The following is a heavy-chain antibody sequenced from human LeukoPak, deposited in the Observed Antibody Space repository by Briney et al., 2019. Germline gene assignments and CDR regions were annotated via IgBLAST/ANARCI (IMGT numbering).Heavy chain of an antibody. J-gene: IGHJ4*02. CDR2: ISAYNGNT. CDR3: ARDLAPPTTAMDPFDY. Sequence: ASVKVPCKASGYTFTSYGISGVRQAPGQGLEWMGWISAYNGNTNYAQKLQGRVTMTTDTSTGTAYMELRSLRSDDTAVYYCARDLAPPTTAMDPFDYWGQGTLVTVSS. CDR1: GYTFTSYG. D-gene: IGHD5-18*01. V-gene: IGHV1-18*01.